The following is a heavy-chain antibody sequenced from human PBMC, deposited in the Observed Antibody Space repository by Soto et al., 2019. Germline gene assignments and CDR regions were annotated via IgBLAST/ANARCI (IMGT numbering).Heavy chain of an antibody. CDR2: SSNSGSFT. CDR3: VRANYNYNRMDD. Sequence: PGGSLRLSCAASGFTFSDHSMRWIRQAPGKGLEWIGYSSNSGSFTRYADSVKGRFSISRDNAKKSLYLQINSLRGDDTATYCGVRANYNYNRMDDWGQGTTVTVSS. CDR1: GFTFSDHS. V-gene: IGHV3-11*06. J-gene: IGHJ6*02.